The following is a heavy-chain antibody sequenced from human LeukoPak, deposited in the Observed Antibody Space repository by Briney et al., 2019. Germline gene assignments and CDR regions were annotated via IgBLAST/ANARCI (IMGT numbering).Heavy chain of an antibody. D-gene: IGHD2-15*01. CDR3: ESYCRGGSSRGGDHSFDI. V-gene: IGHV3-7*01. Sequence: GGSLRLSCAASGFTFSSYWMSWVRQAPGKGLEWVANIKQDGSEKYYVDSVKGRFTISRDNAKNSLYLQMNSLRAEDTAVYYSESYCRGGSSRGGDHSFDIWGQGTMVTVSS. CDR2: IKQDGSEK. J-gene: IGHJ3*02. CDR1: GFTFSSYW.